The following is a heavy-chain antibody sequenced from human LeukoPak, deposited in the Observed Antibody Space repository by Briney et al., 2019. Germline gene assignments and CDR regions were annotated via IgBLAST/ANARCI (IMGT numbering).Heavy chain of an antibody. Sequence: PSETLSLTCTVSGGSISIYYWNWIRQPAGKGLEWIGRIYTSGSTKYNPSLKSRVTMLVDTSKNQFSLELSSVTAADTAVYYCARGDYDSSGYSFNYYYYMDVWGKGTTVTISS. J-gene: IGHJ6*03. CDR3: ARGDYDSSGYSFNYYYYMDV. V-gene: IGHV4-4*07. CDR1: GGSISIYY. CDR2: IYTSGST. D-gene: IGHD3-22*01.